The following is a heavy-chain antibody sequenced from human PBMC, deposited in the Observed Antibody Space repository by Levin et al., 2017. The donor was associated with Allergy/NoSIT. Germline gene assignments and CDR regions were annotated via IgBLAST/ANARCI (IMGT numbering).Heavy chain of an antibody. CDR2: ISFDGRNK. V-gene: IGHV3-30*04. CDR3: ARYKVETGGFDY. Sequence: LSLTCAASGFTFSIYAMHWVRQAPDKGLEWVAAISFDGRNKYYADSVKGRFTISRDNSKSTLYLQMNSLRPEDTAAYYCARYKVETGGFDYWGQGTLVTVSS. CDR1: GFTFSIYA. J-gene: IGHJ4*02. D-gene: IGHD7-27*01.